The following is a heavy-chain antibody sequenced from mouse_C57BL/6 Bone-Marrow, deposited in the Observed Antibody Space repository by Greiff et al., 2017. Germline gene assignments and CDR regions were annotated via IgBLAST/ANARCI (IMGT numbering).Heavy chain of an antibody. D-gene: IGHD2-1*01. V-gene: IGHV1-69*01. CDR3: ARDGNYVRFFAY. CDR2: IDPSDSYT. Sequence: QVQLQQPGAELVMPGASVKLSCKASGYTFTSYWMHWVKQRPGQGLEWIGEIDPSDSYTNYNQKFKGKSTLTVDKSSSTAYMQLSSLTSEDSAVYYCARDGNYVRFFAYWGQGTRVTVSA. J-gene: IGHJ3*01. CDR1: GYTFTSYW.